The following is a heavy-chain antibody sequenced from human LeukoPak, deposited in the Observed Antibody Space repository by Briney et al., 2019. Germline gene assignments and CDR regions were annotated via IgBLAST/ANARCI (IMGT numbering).Heavy chain of an antibody. J-gene: IGHJ4*02. CDR2: ISSSSSYI. Sequence: PGGSLRLSSAGSGFTFSSYSMNWVRQAPGKGLEWVSSISSSSSYIYYADSVKGRFTISRDNAKNSLYLQMNSLRAEDTAVYYCARVLGIGSYFVDRGQGTLVTVSS. CDR3: ARVLGIGSYFVD. CDR1: GFTFSSYS. V-gene: IGHV3-21*01. D-gene: IGHD1-26*01.